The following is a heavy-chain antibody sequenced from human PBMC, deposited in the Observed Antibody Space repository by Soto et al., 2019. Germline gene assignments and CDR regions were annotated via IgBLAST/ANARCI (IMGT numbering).Heavy chain of an antibody. V-gene: IGHV4-34*01. CDR3: ARAIAVAGKYMRYYYMDV. Sequence: SETLSLTCAVYGGSFSGYYWSWIRQPPGKGLEWIGEINHSGSTNYNPSLKSRVTISVDRSKNQFSLKLSSVTAADTAVYYCARAIAVAGKYMRYYYMDVWGKGTTVTVSS. D-gene: IGHD6-19*01. CDR1: GGSFSGYY. CDR2: INHSGST. J-gene: IGHJ6*03.